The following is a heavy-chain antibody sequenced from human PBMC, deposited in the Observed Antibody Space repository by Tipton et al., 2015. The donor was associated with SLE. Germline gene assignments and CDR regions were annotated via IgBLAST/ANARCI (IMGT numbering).Heavy chain of an antibody. CDR1: GGSISSHY. CDR2: IYDSGST. Sequence: TLSLTCTVSGGSISSHYWSWIRQPPGKGLEWIGYIYDSGSTNYNPSPKSRVTISVDTSKNQFSLRLSSVTAADTAMYYCARHFCSGGSCPDAFDIWGQGTVVTVSS. V-gene: IGHV4-59*08. D-gene: IGHD2-15*01. CDR3: ARHFCSGGSCPDAFDI. J-gene: IGHJ3*02.